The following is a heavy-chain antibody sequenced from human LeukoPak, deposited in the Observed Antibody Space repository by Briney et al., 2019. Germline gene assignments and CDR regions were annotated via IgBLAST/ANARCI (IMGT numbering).Heavy chain of an antibody. CDR1: GFTLSSYA. V-gene: IGHV3-30*04. J-gene: IGHJ4*02. Sequence: GGSLRLSCEASGFTLSSYAFHWVRQAPGKGLEWVAVISNDGTNRYYADSVKGRFTMSRDSNENTLYLQMNGLRAEDTAVYYCARDGGIYYGSGSSDYWGQGTLVTVSS. D-gene: IGHD3-10*01. CDR2: ISNDGTNR. CDR3: ARDGGIYYGSGSSDY.